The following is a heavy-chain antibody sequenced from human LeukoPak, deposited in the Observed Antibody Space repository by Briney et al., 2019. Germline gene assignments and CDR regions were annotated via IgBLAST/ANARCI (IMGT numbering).Heavy chain of an antibody. CDR1: AHTFTIYG. CDR3: ARDFAVVYYGSGSLDY. V-gene: IGHV1-18*01. D-gene: IGHD3-10*01. J-gene: IGHJ4*02. Sequence: ASVKFPCKSSAHTFTIYGISGARQAPTQGLEWMGWISAYNGNTNCAQKLQGRVTMTTDRSTSTAYREVRSLRSDDTAVYYCARDFAVVYYGSGSLDYWGQGTLVTVSP. CDR2: ISAYNGNT.